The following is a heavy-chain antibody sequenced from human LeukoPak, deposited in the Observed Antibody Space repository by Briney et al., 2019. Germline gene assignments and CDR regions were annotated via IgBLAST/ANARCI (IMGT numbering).Heavy chain of an antibody. V-gene: IGHV1-2*02. Sequence: ASVKVSCKASGYTFTGYYMHWLRQAPGQGLEWMGWINPNSGGTNYAQKFQGRVTMTRDTSISTAYVELSRLRSDDTAVYYCARDYYDSSGYYYPKDYWGQGTLVTVSS. CDR3: ARDYYDSSGYYYPKDY. D-gene: IGHD3-22*01. CDR1: GYTFTGYY. J-gene: IGHJ4*02. CDR2: INPNSGGT.